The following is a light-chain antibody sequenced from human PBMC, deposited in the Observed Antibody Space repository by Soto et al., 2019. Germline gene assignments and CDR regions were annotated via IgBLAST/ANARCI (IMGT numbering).Light chain of an antibody. CDR3: QQSYNSPPT. V-gene: IGKV1-39*01. Sequence: DIQMTQSPPSLSASVGDAVTITCRAGHSIGTYLSWYQLKPGKPPRLLIYAASSLQTGVPSRFSGSGSGTDFTLTITGLQPEDFATYSCQQSYNSPPTFGQGTRV. J-gene: IGKJ1*01. CDR2: AAS. CDR1: HSIGTY.